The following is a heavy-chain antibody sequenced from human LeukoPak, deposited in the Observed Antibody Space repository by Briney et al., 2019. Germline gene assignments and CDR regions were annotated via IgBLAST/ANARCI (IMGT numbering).Heavy chain of an antibody. CDR2: INHSGST. CDR3: ARVPTLRITMVRGAWGTFDI. D-gene: IGHD3-10*01. J-gene: IGHJ3*02. CDR1: GGSFSSYY. V-gene: IGHV4-34*01. Sequence: SETLSLTCAFYGGSFSSYYWSWIRQPPGDGLEWIGEINHSGSTDYNPSLKNRVTISVDTSNNQFSLKLSSVTAADTAVYYCARVPTLRITMVRGAWGTFDIWGQGTMVTVSS.